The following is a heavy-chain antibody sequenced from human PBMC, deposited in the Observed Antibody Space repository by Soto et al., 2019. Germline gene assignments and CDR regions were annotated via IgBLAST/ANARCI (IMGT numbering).Heavy chain of an antibody. CDR1: GFTFSSYA. CDR3: AKDPGGYYYYYGMDV. V-gene: IGHV3-23*01. CDR2: ICDSGSNT. D-gene: IGHD2-15*01. Sequence: PGGSLRLSCAASGFTFSSYAMSWVRQAPGKGLEWVSAICDSGSNTYYADSVKGRFTISRDNSKNTLYLQMNSLRAEDTAVYYCAKDPGGYYYYYGMDVWGQGTTVTVSS. J-gene: IGHJ6*02.